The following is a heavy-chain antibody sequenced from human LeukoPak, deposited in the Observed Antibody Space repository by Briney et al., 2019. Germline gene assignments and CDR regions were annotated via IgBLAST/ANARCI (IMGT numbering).Heavy chain of an antibody. CDR3: AREDSGYDLWGVFDY. Sequence: SETLSLTCAVSGGSISSGGYSWSWIRQPPGKGLEWIGYIYYSGSTYYNQSLKSRVTISVDTSKNQFSLKLSSVTAADTAVYYCAREDSGYDLWGVFDYWGQGTLVTVSS. CDR2: IYYSGST. J-gene: IGHJ4*02. V-gene: IGHV4-30-4*07. CDR1: GGSISSGGYS. D-gene: IGHD5-12*01.